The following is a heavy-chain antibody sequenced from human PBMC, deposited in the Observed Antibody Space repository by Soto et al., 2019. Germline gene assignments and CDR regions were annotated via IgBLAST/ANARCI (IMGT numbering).Heavy chain of an antibody. CDR2: IIPIFGTA. CDR1: GGTFSSYA. CDR3: ARVGSYYYDSSGYSPFDY. V-gene: IGHV1-69*13. J-gene: IGHJ4*02. D-gene: IGHD3-22*01. Sequence: SVKVSCKASGGTFSSYAISWVRQAPGQGLEWMGGIIPIFGTANYAQKFQGRVTITADESTSTAYMELSSLRSEDTAVYYCARVGSYYYDSSGYSPFDYWGQGTLVTVSS.